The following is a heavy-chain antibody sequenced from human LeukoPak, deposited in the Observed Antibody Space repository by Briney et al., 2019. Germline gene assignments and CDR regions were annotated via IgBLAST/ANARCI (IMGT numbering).Heavy chain of an antibody. V-gene: IGHV4-59*08. Sequence: SETLSLTCTVSGGAIDNYYWSWIRQPPRKGLEGVAYVYYSGTINYNPSLESRVTISVDTSKKQFPLRLTSVAAAATAVYYCARHGTAAGPFQLWGQGTLVTVSS. D-gene: IGHD2-21*02. CDR1: GGAIDNYY. CDR2: VYYSGTI. CDR3: ARHGTAAGPFQL. J-gene: IGHJ1*01.